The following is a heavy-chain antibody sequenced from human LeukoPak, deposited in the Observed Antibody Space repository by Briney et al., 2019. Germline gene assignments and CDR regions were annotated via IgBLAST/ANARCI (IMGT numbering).Heavy chain of an antibody. CDR2: INPSGGST. Sequence: ASVKVSCKASGYTFTSYYMHWVRQAPGQGLEWMGIINPSGGSTSYAQKFQGRVTMTRDTSTSTVYMELSSLRPEDTAVYYCARDKGGSGWYEAWFDPWGQGTLVTVSS. CDR1: GYTFTSYY. D-gene: IGHD6-19*01. V-gene: IGHV1-46*01. J-gene: IGHJ5*02. CDR3: ARDKGGSGWYEAWFDP.